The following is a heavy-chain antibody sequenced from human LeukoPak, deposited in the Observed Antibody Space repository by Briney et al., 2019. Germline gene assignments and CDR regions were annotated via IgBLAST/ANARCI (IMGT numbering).Heavy chain of an antibody. CDR2: ISGSGGST. Sequence: PGGSLRLSCAASRFSFNSYVMSWVRQAPGKGLEWVSAISGSGGSTYYADSVKGRFTISRDNSKNTLYLQMNSLRAEDTAVYYCAKGTVWLVTPRPYYGMDVWGQGTTVTVSS. CDR3: AKGTVWLVTPRPYYGMDV. CDR1: RFSFNSYV. V-gene: IGHV3-23*01. J-gene: IGHJ6*02. D-gene: IGHD4-23*01.